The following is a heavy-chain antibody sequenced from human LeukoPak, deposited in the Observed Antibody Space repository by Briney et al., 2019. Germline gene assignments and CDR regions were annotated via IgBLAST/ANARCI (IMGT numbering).Heavy chain of an antibody. CDR1: GFTFSSYA. CDR2: ISGNGGYT. Sequence: GGSLRLSCAASGFTFSSYAMSWVRQAPGKGLEWVSGISGNGGYTYYADSVEGRFTISRDNSKNTLYLQMNSLRAEDTAVYYCAKAPYYSSSWYFFDYWGQGTLVTVSS. CDR3: AKAPYYSSSWYFFDY. V-gene: IGHV3-23*01. D-gene: IGHD6-13*01. J-gene: IGHJ4*02.